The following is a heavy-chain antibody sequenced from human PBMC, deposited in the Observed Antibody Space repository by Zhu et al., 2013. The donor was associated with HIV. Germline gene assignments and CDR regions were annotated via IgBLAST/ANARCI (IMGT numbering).Heavy chain of an antibody. CDR3: ARIETDYGGPENWFDP. Sequence: QVQLVQSGAEVKKPGASVKVSCKASGYTFTSHDINWVRQATGQGLEWMGWMNPNSGNTGYAQKFQGRVTMTRDTSISTAYMELSSLRIEDTAVYYCARIETDYGGPENWFDPWGQGTLVTVSS. J-gene: IGHJ5*02. CDR2: MNPNSGNT. CDR1: GYTFTSHD. D-gene: IGHD4-17*01. V-gene: IGHV1-8*01.